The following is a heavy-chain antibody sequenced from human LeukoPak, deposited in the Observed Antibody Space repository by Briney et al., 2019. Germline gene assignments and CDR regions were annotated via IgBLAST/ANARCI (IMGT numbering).Heavy chain of an antibody. Sequence: SETLSLTCTVSGGSISSSSYYWGWIRQPPGKGLEWIGSIYYSGSTYYNPSLKSRVTISVDTSKNQFSLKLSSVTAADTAVYYCARGETMVRGVTDYWGQGTLVTVSS. J-gene: IGHJ4*02. CDR2: IYYSGST. CDR1: GGSISSSSYY. D-gene: IGHD3-10*01. V-gene: IGHV4-39*07. CDR3: ARGETMVRGVTDY.